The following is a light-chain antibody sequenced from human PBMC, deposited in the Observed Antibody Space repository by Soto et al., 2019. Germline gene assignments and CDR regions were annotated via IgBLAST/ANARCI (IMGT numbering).Light chain of an antibody. CDR1: QSVGSH. V-gene: IGKV3-11*01. CDR3: QQRSTWPPEFT. CDR2: DTF. J-gene: IGKJ3*01. Sequence: EIVLTQSPATLSLSPGERATLSCRASQSVGSHLTWYQQKPGQPPRLLIYDTFNRATGIPDRFSGRRSGTDCTLTISSLDPEDFAFYYCQQRSTWPPEFTFGPGTKVDIK.